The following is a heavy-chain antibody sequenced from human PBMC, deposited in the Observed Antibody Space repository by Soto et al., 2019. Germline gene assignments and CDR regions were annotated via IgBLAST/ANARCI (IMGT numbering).Heavy chain of an antibody. CDR3: ARRCGGTLDY. J-gene: IGHJ4*02. CDR2: IYYSGST. Sequence: SETLSLTCTVSGGSISSGDYYWSWIRQPPGKGLEWIGYIYYSGSTYYNPSLKSRVTISVDTSKNHFSLKLSSVTAADTAVYYCARRCGGTLDYWGQGTLVTVSS. D-gene: IGHD2-15*01. CDR1: GGSISSGDYY. V-gene: IGHV4-30-4*01.